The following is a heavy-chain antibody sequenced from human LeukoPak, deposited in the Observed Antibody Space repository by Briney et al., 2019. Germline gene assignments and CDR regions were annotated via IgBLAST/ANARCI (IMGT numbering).Heavy chain of an antibody. CDR3: ARVSGCSGGSCYSPSYYYYYYMDV. D-gene: IGHD2-15*01. CDR2: IRSKANSYAT. V-gene: IGHV3-73*01. CDR1: GFTFSGSA. J-gene: IGHJ6*03. Sequence: PGGSLRLSCAASGFTFSGSAMHWVRQASGKGLEWVGRIRSKANSYATAYAASVKGRFTISRDDSKNTAYLQMNSLKTEDTAVYYCARVSGCSGGSCYSPSYYYYYYMDVWGKGTTVTVSS.